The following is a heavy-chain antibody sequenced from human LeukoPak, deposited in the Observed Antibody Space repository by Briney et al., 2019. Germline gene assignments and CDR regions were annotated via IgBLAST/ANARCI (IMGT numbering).Heavy chain of an antibody. CDR1: GGSFSGYY. D-gene: IGHD3-16*01. V-gene: IGHV4-34*01. CDR3: AMGYYFDY. CDR2: INHSGST. J-gene: IGHJ4*02. Sequence: SETLSLTCAVYGGSFSGYYWSWIRQPPGKGLEWIWEINHSGSTNYNPSVKSRFTISVDTSKNQLSLKLSSVTAADTAVYYCAMGYYFDYWGQGTLVTVYS.